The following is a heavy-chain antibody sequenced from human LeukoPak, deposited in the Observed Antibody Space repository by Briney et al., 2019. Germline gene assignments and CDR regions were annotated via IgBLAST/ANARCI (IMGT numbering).Heavy chain of an antibody. Sequence: GGSLRLSCAASGFTFSSYWMGWVRQAPGKGLEWVANIKQDGSEKYYVDSVKGRFTISRDNAKNSLYLQMNSLRAEDTAVYYCAKVNFLGYCSSTSCPEPDYWGQGTLVTVSS. CDR2: IKQDGSEK. CDR3: AKVNFLGYCSSTSCPEPDY. J-gene: IGHJ4*02. V-gene: IGHV3-7*03. CDR1: GFTFSSYW. D-gene: IGHD2-2*01.